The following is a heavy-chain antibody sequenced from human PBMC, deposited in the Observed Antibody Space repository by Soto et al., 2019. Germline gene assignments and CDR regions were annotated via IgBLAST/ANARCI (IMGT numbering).Heavy chain of an antibody. CDR2: ISYDGSNK. Sequence: PGGSLRLSCAASGFTFSSYGMHWVRQAPGKGLEWVAVISYDGSNKYYADSVKGRFTISRDNSKNTLYLQMNSLRAEDTAVYYCAKDRLRLAPGEVPDYWGQGTLVTVSS. J-gene: IGHJ4*02. CDR1: GFTFSSYG. CDR3: AKDRLRLAPGEVPDY. V-gene: IGHV3-30*18. D-gene: IGHD3-16*01.